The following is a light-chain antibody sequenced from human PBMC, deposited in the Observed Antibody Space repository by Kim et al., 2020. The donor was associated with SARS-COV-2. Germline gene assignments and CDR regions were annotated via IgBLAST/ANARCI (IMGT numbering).Light chain of an antibody. CDR1: QGIKNY. J-gene: IGKJ4*01. CDR2: AAS. CDR3: QQYDSYPLT. V-gene: IGKV1-16*02. Sequence: ASVGDRITITCRASQGIKNYLAWCQQKPGKAPKPLIYAASNLQSGVPSKFSGSGSGTAFTLTISSLQPEDFATYYCQQYDSYPLTFGGGTKVDIK.